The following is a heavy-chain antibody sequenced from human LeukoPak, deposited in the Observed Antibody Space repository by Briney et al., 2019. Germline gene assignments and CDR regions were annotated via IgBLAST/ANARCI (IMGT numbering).Heavy chain of an antibody. CDR1: GFTFSIYE. J-gene: IGHJ4*02. Sequence: PGGSLRLSCAASGFTFSIYEMSWVRPAPGKGLEWLSYMSSRGSTISYADSVKGRFTISRDNAKNSLFLQMNSLRAEDTAVYYCARDQRFGHFDSWGQGTLVTVSS. V-gene: IGHV3-48*03. D-gene: IGHD3-10*01. CDR3: ARDQRFGHFDS. CDR2: MSSRGSTI.